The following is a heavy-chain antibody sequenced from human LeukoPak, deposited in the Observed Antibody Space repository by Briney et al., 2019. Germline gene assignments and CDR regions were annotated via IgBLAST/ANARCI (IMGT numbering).Heavy chain of an antibody. J-gene: IGHJ5*02. D-gene: IGHD6-19*01. CDR2: IKQDGSEK. Sequence: PGGSLRLSCAASGFTFSSYWMSWVRQAPGKGLEWVANIKQDGSEKYYVDSVKGRFTISRDNAKNSLYLQMNSLRAEDTAVYYCARVVVGGWYVWFDPWGQGTLVTVSS. V-gene: IGHV3-7*01. CDR3: ARVVVGGWYVWFDP. CDR1: GFTFSSYW.